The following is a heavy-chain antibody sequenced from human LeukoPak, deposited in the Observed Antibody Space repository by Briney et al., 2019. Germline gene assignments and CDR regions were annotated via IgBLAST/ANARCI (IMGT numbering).Heavy chain of an antibody. D-gene: IGHD3-22*01. CDR1: GGSISSSSYY. CDR3: ARRSWYYDSSGYYSYFDY. Sequence: SETLSLTCTVSGGSISSSSYYWGWIRQPPGKGLEWIGSIYYSGSTYYNPSLKSRVTISVDTSKNQFSLKLSSVTAADTAVYYCARRSWYYDSSGYYSYFDYWGQGTLVTVSS. CDR2: IYYSGST. J-gene: IGHJ4*02. V-gene: IGHV4-39*07.